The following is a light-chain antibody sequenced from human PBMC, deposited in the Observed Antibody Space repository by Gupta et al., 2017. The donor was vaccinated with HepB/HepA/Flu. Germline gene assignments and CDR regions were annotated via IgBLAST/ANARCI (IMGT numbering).Light chain of an antibody. CDR1: QSVNSNF. CDR2: GAS. CDR3: QQYGSMPVT. J-gene: IGKJ4*01. V-gene: IGKV3-20*01. Sequence: EVVLAQSPGTLSLSPGERATLSCRASQSVNSNFLSWYQQRPGQAPRLLIYGASSRATGIPDRFSGSGSGTDFSLTISSLEPADYAIYYCQQYGSMPVTFGGGTKVEIK.